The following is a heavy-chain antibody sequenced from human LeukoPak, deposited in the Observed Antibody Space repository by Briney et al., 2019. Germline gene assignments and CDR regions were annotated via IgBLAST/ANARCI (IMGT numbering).Heavy chain of an antibody. CDR3: ARHPYCSGGSCYVSDY. CDR1: GYSFPSYW. J-gene: IGHJ4*02. CDR2: IYPGDSDT. D-gene: IGHD2-15*01. V-gene: IGHV5-51*01. Sequence: GESLKISCKGSGYSFPSYWIGWVRQMPGKGLEWMAIIYPGDSDTRYSPSFQGQVTISADKSISTAYLQWSSLKASDTAMYYCARHPYCSGGSCYVSDYWGQATLVTVSS.